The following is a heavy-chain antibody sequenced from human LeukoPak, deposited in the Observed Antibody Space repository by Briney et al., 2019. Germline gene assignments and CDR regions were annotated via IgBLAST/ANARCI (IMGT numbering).Heavy chain of an antibody. V-gene: IGHV3-33*01. CDR3: ARDPSSKAAAGRGDY. Sequence: GGSLRLSCVTSGFTFGNFRMYWVRQTPDKGLEWVAVIRYDGSNDDYADSVKGRFTISRDNSKSTLYLQMNSLRAEDAAVYYCARDPSSKAAAGRGDYWGQGTLVTVSS. CDR2: IRYDGSND. D-gene: IGHD6-13*01. CDR1: GFTFGNFR. J-gene: IGHJ4*02.